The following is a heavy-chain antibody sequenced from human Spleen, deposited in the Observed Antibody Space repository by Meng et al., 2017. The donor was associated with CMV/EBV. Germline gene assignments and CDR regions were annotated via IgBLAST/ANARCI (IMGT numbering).Heavy chain of an antibody. J-gene: IGHJ6*02. V-gene: IGHV1-2*02. CDR2: INPYSGDT. Sequence: ASVKVSCKASEYTFIDHHMHWVRQAPGQGLEWMGWINPYSGDTKYAQKFQGRVTLSRDTSISTAYMELSRLKSDDTAVFFCARLFHTSLGTNYYYGMDVWGQGTAVTVSS. CDR1: EYTFIDHH. D-gene: IGHD3-10*01. CDR3: ARLFHTSLGTNYYYGMDV.